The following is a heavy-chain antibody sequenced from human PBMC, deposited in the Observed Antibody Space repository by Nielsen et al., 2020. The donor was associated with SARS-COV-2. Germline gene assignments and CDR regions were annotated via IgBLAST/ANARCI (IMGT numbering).Heavy chain of an antibody. CDR1: GYTFTSYA. V-gene: IGHV1-3*01. CDR2: INAGNGNT. CDR3: ATASIVGATTWFDP. D-gene: IGHD1-26*01. J-gene: IGHJ5*02. Sequence: ASVKVSCKASGYTFTSYAMHWVRQAPGQRLEWMGWINAGNGNTKYSQKFQGRVTMTEDTSTDTAYMELSSLRSEDTAVYYCATASIVGATTWFDPWGQGTLVTVSS.